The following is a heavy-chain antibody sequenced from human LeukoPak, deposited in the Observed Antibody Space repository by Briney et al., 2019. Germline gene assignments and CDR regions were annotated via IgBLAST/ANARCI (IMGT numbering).Heavy chain of an antibody. CDR3: ARGRLPIDY. Sequence: SETLSLTCTVSGGSISSYYWSWIRQPPGKGLEWIGYIYYSGSTNYNPSLKSRVTISVDTSKNQFSLKLSSVTAADTAVYYCARGRLPIDYWGQGTLVTVSS. D-gene: IGHD4-11*01. CDR1: GGSISSYY. J-gene: IGHJ4*02. V-gene: IGHV4-59*01. CDR2: IYYSGST.